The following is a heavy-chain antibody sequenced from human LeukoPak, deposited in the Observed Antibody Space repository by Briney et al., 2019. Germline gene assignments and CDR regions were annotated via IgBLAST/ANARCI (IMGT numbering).Heavy chain of an antibody. J-gene: IGHJ4*02. Sequence: GGSLRLSCAASGFRVSNDYMTWVRQAPGKGLEWVSFIFAGGSAYYADSVKGRFTVSRDRSKNTLSLQMNNLRAEDTAVYYCAKANSYDPYYFDYWGQGALVIVSS. CDR1: GFRVSNDY. V-gene: IGHV3-53*01. D-gene: IGHD3-16*01. CDR3: AKANSYDPYYFDY. CDR2: IFAGGSA.